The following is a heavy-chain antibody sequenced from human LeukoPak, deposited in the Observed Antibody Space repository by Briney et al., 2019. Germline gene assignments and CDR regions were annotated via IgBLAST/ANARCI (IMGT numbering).Heavy chain of an antibody. J-gene: IGHJ3*02. V-gene: IGHV3-74*01. CDR2: INSDGSTT. CDR1: GFTFSSYW. CDR3: ARVGCSGGSCLDAFDI. D-gene: IGHD2-15*01. Sequence: GGSLRLSCAASGFTFSSYWMHWVRQAPGKGLVWVSRINSDGSTTSYADSVKGRFTISRDNAKKTLYLQMNSLRAEDTAVYYCARVGCSGGSCLDAFDIWGQGTMVTVSS.